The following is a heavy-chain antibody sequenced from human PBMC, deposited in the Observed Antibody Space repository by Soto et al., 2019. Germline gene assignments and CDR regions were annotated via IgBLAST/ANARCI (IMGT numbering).Heavy chain of an antibody. CDR1: GGSFSGYY. CDR3: ARPRPHGRLQLSSNAFDI. Sequence: SETLSPTCAVYGGSFSGYYWSLIRQPPGKGLEWIGEINHSGSINYNPSLKSRVTISVDTSKNQFSLKLSSVTAADTAVYYCARPRPHGRLQLSSNAFDIWGQGTMVTVSS. CDR2: INHSGSI. D-gene: IGHD5-12*01. V-gene: IGHV4-34*01. J-gene: IGHJ3*02.